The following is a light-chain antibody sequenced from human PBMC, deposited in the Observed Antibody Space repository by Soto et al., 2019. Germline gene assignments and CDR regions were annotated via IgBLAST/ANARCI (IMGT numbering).Light chain of an antibody. CDR3: QKYNNWPTWT. CDR1: QSVGSN. CDR2: GAS. V-gene: IGKV3-15*01. J-gene: IGKJ1*01. Sequence: EIVMTQSPATLSVSPGERVTLSCRARQSVGSNLAWYQQKPGQAPRLLIYGASNRATGIPDRFSGSGSETEFTLTISRLQAEDSAVYFCQKYNNWPTWTFGQGTKVDNK.